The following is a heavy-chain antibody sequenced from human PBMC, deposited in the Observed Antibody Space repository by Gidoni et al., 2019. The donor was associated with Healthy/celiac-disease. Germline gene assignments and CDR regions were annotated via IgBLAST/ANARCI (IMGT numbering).Heavy chain of an antibody. V-gene: IGHV3-11*01. CDR3: ARFYYASSGYYTLFDY. CDR1: GFTFSDYY. D-gene: IGHD3-22*01. Sequence: QVQLVESGGGLVKPGGSLRLSCAASGFTFSDYYMSWIRQGPGKGLEWVSYTSSRGSIMYYAGSVKGRFTISRDNAKNSLYLQRNSLRAEDTAVYYCARFYYASSGYYTLFDYWGQGTLVTVSS. CDR2: TSSRGSIM. J-gene: IGHJ4*02.